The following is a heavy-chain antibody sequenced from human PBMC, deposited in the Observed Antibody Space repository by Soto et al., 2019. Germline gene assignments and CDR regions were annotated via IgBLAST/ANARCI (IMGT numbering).Heavy chain of an antibody. CDR1: GGSLSSYY. CDR3: ARDNQQPEEYYYGLDV. CDR2: IYISGST. D-gene: IGHD6-13*01. V-gene: IGHV4-4*07. Sequence: PSETLSLTCTVSGGSLSSYYWSWIRQPAGKGLEWIGRIYISGSTNYSPSLKSRVTMSVDTSKNQFSLKLSSVTAADTAVYYCARDNQQPEEYYYGLDVWGQGTTVTVSS. J-gene: IGHJ6*02.